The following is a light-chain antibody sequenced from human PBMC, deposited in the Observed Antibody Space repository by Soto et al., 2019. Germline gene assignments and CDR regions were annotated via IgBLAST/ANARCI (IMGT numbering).Light chain of an antibody. J-gene: IGLJ1*01. CDR3: NSYTSSSTFV. CDR2: EVS. CDR1: SSDVGGYNY. Sequence: QSALTQPASVSGSPGQSITIPCTGTSSDVGGYNYVSWYQQHPGKAPKLIIYEVSNRPPGVSNRFSGSRSVNTASLPISGLQAEDEAEYYCNSYTSSSTFVFGTGTKLTVL. V-gene: IGLV2-14*01.